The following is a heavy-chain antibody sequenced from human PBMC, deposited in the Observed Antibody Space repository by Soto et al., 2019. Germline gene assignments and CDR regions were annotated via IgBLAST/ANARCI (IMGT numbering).Heavy chain of an antibody. CDR3: ARGYCSGGSCIERLYYYYYYGMDV. CDR2: INHSGST. CDR1: GGSFSGYY. J-gene: IGHJ6*02. V-gene: IGHV4-34*01. D-gene: IGHD2-15*01. Sequence: PSETLSLTCAVYGGSFSGYYWSWIRQPPGKGLEWIGEINHSGSTNYNPSLKSRVTISVDTSKNQFSLKLSSVTAADTAVYYCARGYCSGGSCIERLYYYYYYGMDVWGQGTTVTVS.